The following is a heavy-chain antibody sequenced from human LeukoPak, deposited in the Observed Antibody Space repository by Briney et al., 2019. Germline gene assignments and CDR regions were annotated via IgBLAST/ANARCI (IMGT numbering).Heavy chain of an antibody. CDR2: INHSGST. V-gene: IGHV4-34*01. Sequence: PSETLSLTCAVYGGSFSGYYWSWIRQPPGKGLEWIGEINHSGSTNYNPSLKSRVTISVDTSKNQFSLKLSSVTAADTAVYYCARAPAGIQIDNWFDPWGQGTLVVVSS. J-gene: IGHJ5*02. CDR3: ARAPAGIQIDNWFDP. CDR1: GGSFSGYY. D-gene: IGHD5-18*01.